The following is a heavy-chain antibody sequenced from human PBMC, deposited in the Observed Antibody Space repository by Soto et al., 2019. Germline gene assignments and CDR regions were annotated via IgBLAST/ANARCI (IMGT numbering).Heavy chain of an antibody. J-gene: IGHJ4*02. Sequence: GGSLRLSCAASGFTFSSYAMSWVRQAPGKGLEWVSAISGSGGSTYYADSVKGRFTISRDNSKNTLYPQMNSLRAEDTAVYYCAKDLIAAAVSSDYFDYWGQGTLVTVSS. CDR3: AKDLIAAAVSSDYFDY. CDR2: ISGSGGST. V-gene: IGHV3-23*01. D-gene: IGHD6-13*01. CDR1: GFTFSSYA.